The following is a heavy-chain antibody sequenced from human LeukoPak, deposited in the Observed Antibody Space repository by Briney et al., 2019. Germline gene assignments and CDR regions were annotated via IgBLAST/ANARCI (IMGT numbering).Heavy chain of an antibody. J-gene: IGHJ4*02. Sequence: ASVKVSCKASGYTFTSYSISWVRQAPGQGLEWMGWISAYNGNTNYAQKLQGRVTITTDTSTSTAYMELRSLRSDDTAVYYCARVGDILTGYPYYFDYWGQGTLVTVSS. CDR2: ISAYNGNT. D-gene: IGHD3-9*01. V-gene: IGHV1-18*01. CDR1: GYTFTSYS. CDR3: ARVGDILTGYPYYFDY.